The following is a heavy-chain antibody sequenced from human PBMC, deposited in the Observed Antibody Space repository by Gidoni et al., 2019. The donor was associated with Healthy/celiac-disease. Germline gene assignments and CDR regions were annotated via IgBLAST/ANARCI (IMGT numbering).Heavy chain of an antibody. J-gene: IGHJ5*02. D-gene: IGHD3-9*01. CDR1: GFPFSSYA. CDR3: AKKATYDILTGYFLFDP. V-gene: IGHV3-23*01. CDR2: ISGSGGST. Sequence: EVQLLESGGGLVQPGGSLRLSCAASGFPFSSYAMSWVRQAPGKGLEWVSAISGSGGSTYYADSVKGRFTISRDNSKNTLYLQMNSLRAEDTAVYYCAKKATYDILTGYFLFDPWGQGTLVTVSS.